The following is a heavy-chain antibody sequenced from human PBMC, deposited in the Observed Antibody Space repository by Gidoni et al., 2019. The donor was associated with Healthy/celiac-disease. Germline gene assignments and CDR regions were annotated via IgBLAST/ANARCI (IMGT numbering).Heavy chain of an antibody. CDR3: ARGVDYDILTGPVRFDY. J-gene: IGHJ4*02. V-gene: IGHV1-69*02. CDR1: GGTFSSYT. D-gene: IGHD3-9*01. Sequence: VQSGAEVKKPGSSVKVSCKASGGTFSSYTISWVRQAPGQGLEWMGRIITILGIANYAQKFQGRVTITADKSTSTAYMELSSLRSEETAVYYCARGVDYDILTGPVRFDYWGQGTLVTVSS. CDR2: IITILGIA.